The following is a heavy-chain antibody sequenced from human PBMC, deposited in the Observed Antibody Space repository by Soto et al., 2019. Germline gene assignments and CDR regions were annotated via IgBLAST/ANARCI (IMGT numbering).Heavy chain of an antibody. D-gene: IGHD2-15*01. CDR2: ISYDGSNK. CDR3: ARDSVDIVVVVALSWGYYGMDV. V-gene: IGHV3-30-3*01. Sequence: GGSLRLSCVASGFTFSSYAMHWVRQAPGKGLEWVAVISYDGSNKYYADSVKGRFTISRDNSKNTLYLQMNSLRAEDTAVYYCARDSVDIVVVVALSWGYYGMDVWGQGTTVTVSS. J-gene: IGHJ6*02. CDR1: GFTFSSYA.